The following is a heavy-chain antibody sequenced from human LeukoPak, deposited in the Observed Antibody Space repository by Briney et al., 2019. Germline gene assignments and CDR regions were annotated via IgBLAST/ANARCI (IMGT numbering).Heavy chain of an antibody. CDR3: PKRGTVHVVATAMAGGLSFDY. CDR1: GFTFSSYG. J-gene: IGHJ4*02. Sequence: PGGSXXLSCAASGFTFSSYGMHWVRQAPGKGVEWVAFIRYDGSNKYYADSVKGRFTIYRENSKKTVYLKMNRLRAGDTAVYYCPKRGTVHVVATAMAGGLSFDYWGQGTPVTVSS. CDR2: IRYDGSNK. V-gene: IGHV3-30*02. D-gene: IGHD5-18*01.